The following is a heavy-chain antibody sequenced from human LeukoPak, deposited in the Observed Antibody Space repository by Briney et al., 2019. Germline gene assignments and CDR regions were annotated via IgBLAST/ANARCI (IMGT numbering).Heavy chain of an antibody. Sequence: SETLSLTCTVSGGSISSYYWSWIRQPPGKGLEWIGYIYYSGSTNYNPSLKSRVTISVDTSKNQFSLKLTSVTAADRAVYYCARTTEGGYTYGYFYYYYMDVWGKGTTVTISS. CDR2: IYYSGST. J-gene: IGHJ6*03. CDR3: ARTTEGGYTYGYFYYYYMDV. V-gene: IGHV4-59*01. CDR1: GGSISSYY. D-gene: IGHD5-18*01.